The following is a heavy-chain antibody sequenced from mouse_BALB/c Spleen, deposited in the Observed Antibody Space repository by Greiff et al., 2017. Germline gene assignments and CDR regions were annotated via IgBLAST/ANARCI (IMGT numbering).Heavy chain of an antibody. CDR2: IWSGGST. J-gene: IGHJ4*01. CDR3: ARKGYAMDY. Sequence: VKVVESGPGLVQPSQSLSITCTVSGFSLTSYGVHWVRQSPGKGLEWLGVIWSGGSTDYNAAFISRLSISKDNSKSQVFFKMNSLQANDTAIYYCARKGYAMDYWGQGTSVTVSS. V-gene: IGHV2-2*02. CDR1: GFSLTSYG.